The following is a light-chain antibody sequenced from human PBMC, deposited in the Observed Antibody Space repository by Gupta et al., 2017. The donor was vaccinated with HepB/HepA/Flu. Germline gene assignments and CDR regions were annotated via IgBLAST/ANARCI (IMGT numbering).Light chain of an antibody. V-gene: IGLV1-47*01. CDR1: RSNIGSNY. J-gene: IGLJ2*01. CDR3: AAWDDSRNGRVV. Sequence: QSVLTQPPSASGTPGQRLTISCSGSRSNIGSNYVYWYQQLPGTAPKLLIYRNNQRPSGVPDRFSGSKSGTAASLAISGLRSEDEAHYYCAAWDDSRNGRVVFGGGTNLTVL. CDR2: RNN.